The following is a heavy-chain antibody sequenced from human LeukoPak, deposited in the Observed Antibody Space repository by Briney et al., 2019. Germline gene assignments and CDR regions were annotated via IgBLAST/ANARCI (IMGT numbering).Heavy chain of an antibody. CDR1: GVTFSSYA. CDR2: ISGSGGGT. CDR3: AKGAVGATNWYFDL. Sequence: GGSLRLSCAVSGVTFSSYAMSSVRQAPGKGREWVSGISGSGGGTYYADSVKDRFTISSDNPKNTLYLPMNSLRAEDTAVYYCAKGAVGATNWYFDLWGRGTLVTVSS. J-gene: IGHJ2*01. D-gene: IGHD1-26*01. V-gene: IGHV3-23*01.